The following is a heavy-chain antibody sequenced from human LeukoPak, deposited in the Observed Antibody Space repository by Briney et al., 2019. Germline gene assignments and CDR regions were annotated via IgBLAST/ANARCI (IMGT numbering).Heavy chain of an antibody. CDR1: GFTFSSYG. V-gene: IGHV3-33*01. Sequence: GRSLRLSCAASGFTFSSYGMHWVRQAPGKGLEWVAVIWYDGSNKYYADSVKGRFTISRDNSKNTLYLQMNSLRAEDTAVYYCVRPLRDYGDYPFDYWGQGTLVTVSS. CDR3: VRPLRDYGDYPFDY. J-gene: IGHJ4*02. D-gene: IGHD4-17*01. CDR2: IWYDGSNK.